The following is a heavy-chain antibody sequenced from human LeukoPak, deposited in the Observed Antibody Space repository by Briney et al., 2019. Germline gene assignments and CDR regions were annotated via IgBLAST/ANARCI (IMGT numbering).Heavy chain of an antibody. J-gene: IGHJ5*02. CDR2: TSSDGSNK. Sequence: GSLRLSCAASGFTFSDYGIHWVRLAPGKGPEWVGVTSSDGSNKFYADSVKGRFTVSRDNSKNTLYLQMNSLRAEDTAVYYCARDNDPDYSSSPGWFDLWGQGTLVTVSS. D-gene: IGHD3-22*01. CDR3: ARDNDPDYSSSPGWFDL. CDR1: GFTFSDYG. V-gene: IGHV3-30*06.